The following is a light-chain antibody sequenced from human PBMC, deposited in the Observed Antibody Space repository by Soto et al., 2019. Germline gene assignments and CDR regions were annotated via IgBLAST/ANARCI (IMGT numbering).Light chain of an antibody. CDR2: GAS. CDR1: HSMSNSN. J-gene: IGKJ1*01. CDR3: QQYGSPRWT. V-gene: IGKV3-20*01. Sequence: IVLTQSPGTLSLSPGDRATLSCRASHSMSNSNLAWYQHKPGQAPRLLIYGASNRATGIPDRFSGSGSGTDFILTISRLEPEDFAVYYCQQYGSPRWTFGQGTKVDNK.